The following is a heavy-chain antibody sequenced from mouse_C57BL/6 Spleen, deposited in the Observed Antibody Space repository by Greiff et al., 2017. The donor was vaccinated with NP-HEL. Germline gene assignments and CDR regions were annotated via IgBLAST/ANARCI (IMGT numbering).Heavy chain of an antibody. J-gene: IGHJ3*01. V-gene: IGHV1-39*01. CDR3: ARVIYDYDAWFAY. CDR2: INPNYGTT. CDR1: GYSFTDYN. Sequence: EVKVVESGPELVKPGASVKISCKASGYSFTDYNMNWVKQSNGKSLEWIGVINPNYGTTSYNQKFKGKATLTVDQSSSTAYMQLNSLTSEDSAVYYCARVIYDYDAWFAYWGQGTLVTVSA. D-gene: IGHD2-4*01.